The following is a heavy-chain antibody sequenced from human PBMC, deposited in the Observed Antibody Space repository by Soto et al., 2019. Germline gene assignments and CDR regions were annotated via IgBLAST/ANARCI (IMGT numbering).Heavy chain of an antibody. J-gene: IGHJ4*02. D-gene: IGHD2-2*01. V-gene: IGHV1-69*02. CDR2: IIPILGIA. CDR3: ARVYCSSTSCRNYYFDY. Sequence: SVKVSCKASGGTFSSYTISWVRQAPGQGLEWMGRIIPILGIANYAQKFQGRVTITADKSTSTAYMELSSLRSEDTAVYYCARVYCSSTSCRNYYFDYWGQGTLVTVSS. CDR1: GGTFSSYT.